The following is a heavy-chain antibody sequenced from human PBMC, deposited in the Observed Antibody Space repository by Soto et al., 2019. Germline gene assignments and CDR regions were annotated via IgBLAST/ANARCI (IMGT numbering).Heavy chain of an antibody. D-gene: IGHD6-6*01. CDR1: GGSISSSNW. J-gene: IGHJ5*02. V-gene: IGHV4-4*02. Sequence: SETLSLTCAVSGGSISSSNWWSGVRQPPGKGLEWIGEIYHSGSTNYNPSLKSRVTISVDKSKNQFSLKLSSVTAADTPVYSCARVRRGPGIGARPGDPWGQGTLVTVSS. CDR2: IYHSGST. CDR3: ARVRRGPGIGARPGDP.